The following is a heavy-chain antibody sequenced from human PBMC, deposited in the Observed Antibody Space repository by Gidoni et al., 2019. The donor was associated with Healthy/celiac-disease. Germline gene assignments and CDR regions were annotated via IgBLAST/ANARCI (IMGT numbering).Heavy chain of an antibody. CDR1: GFTFDDYA. Sequence: EVQLVESGGGLVQPGRSLRLSCAASGFTFDDYAMHWVRQAPGKGLEWFSGISWNSVSIGYADSVKGRFTISRDNAKNSLYLQMNSLRAEDTALYYCAKDISRGQQLMYYFDYWGQGTLVTVSS. CDR2: ISWNSVSI. D-gene: IGHD6-13*01. V-gene: IGHV3-9*01. J-gene: IGHJ4*02. CDR3: AKDISRGQQLMYYFDY.